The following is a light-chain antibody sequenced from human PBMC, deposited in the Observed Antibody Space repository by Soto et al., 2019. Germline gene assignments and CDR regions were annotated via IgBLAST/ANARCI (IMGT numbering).Light chain of an antibody. J-gene: IGKJ5*01. V-gene: IGKV3-11*01. Sequence: EIVLTQSPATLSLSPGERATLSCRASQSVSSYLAWYQQKPGQAPRLLIYDASNRATGIPARFSCSGSGTNFTLAIISLEPEDFAVYYCLQPSNQITFGQGTRREIK. CDR3: LQPSNQIT. CDR2: DAS. CDR1: QSVSSY.